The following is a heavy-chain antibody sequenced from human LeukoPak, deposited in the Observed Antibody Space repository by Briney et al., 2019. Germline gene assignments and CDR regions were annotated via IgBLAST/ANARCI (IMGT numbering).Heavy chain of an antibody. CDR3: VRGTAATTTFDY. V-gene: IGHV3-21*01. CDR1: AFTFSAYS. D-gene: IGHD2-15*01. Sequence: GGSLRLSCAASAFTFSAYSMNWVRQAPGKGLEWVSCITSSSTYIYYADSVKGRFTISRDNAKTSLYLQMNSLRAEDTAVYYCVRGTAATTTFDYWGQGTLATVSS. CDR2: ITSSSTYI. J-gene: IGHJ4*02.